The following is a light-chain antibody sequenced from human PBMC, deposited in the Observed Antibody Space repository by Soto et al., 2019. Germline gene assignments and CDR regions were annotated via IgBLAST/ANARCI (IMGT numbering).Light chain of an antibody. J-gene: IGLJ2*01. CDR3: SSYTSSTNGV. CDR1: SSDVGGYNY. Sequence: QSALTQPASVSGSPGQSITISCTGTSSDVGGYNYVSWYQQHPGKAPKLMIYEVSNRPLGVSNRFSGSKSGNTASLTISGLQAEDEADYYCSSYTSSTNGVFGGGTKVTVL. V-gene: IGLV2-14*01. CDR2: EVS.